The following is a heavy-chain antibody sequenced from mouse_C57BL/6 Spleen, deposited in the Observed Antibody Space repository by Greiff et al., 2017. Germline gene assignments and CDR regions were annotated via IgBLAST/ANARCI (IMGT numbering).Heavy chain of an antibody. CDR2: ISSGGDYI. CDR1: GFTFSSYA. D-gene: IGHD2-1*01. V-gene: IGHV5-9-1*02. J-gene: IGHJ4*01. CDR3: TRGDYGNYVGYAMDY. Sequence: EVHLVESGEGLVKPGGSLKLSCAASGFTFSSYAMSWVRQTPEKRLEWVAYISSGGDYIYYADTVKGRFTISRDNARNTLYLHMSSLKSEDTAMYYCTRGDYGNYVGYAMDYWGQGTSVTVSS.